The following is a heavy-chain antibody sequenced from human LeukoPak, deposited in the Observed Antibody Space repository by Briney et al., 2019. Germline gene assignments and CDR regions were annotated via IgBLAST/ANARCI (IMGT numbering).Heavy chain of an antibody. CDR1: GFTFSGYS. D-gene: IGHD2-15*01. CDR2: ISSSSSYI. Sequence: AGGSLRLSCAASGFTFSGYSMNWVRQAPGKGLEWVSSISSSSSYIYYADSVKGRFTISRDNAKNSLYLQMNSLRAEDTAVYYCARGRGMAFLADYWGQGTLVTVSS. V-gene: IGHV3-21*01. J-gene: IGHJ4*02. CDR3: ARGRGMAFLADY.